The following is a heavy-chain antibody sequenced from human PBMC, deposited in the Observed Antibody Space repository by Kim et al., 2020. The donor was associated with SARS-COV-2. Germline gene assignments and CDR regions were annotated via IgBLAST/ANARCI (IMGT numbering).Heavy chain of an antibody. CDR1: GGSISTANYY. Sequence: SETLSLTCTVSGGSISTANYYWGWIRQSPGKGLEWVGNIYYSGSTYYNPSLESRVTISVDTSKNQFSLRLSTVTAADSAVFYCARFPFLYYYYIDGWGKG. V-gene: IGHV4-39*01. CDR3: ARFPFLYYYYIDG. J-gene: IGHJ6*03. D-gene: IGHD3-3*02. CDR2: IYYSGST.